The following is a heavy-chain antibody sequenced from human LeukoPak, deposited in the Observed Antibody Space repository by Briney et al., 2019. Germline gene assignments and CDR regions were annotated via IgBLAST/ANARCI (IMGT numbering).Heavy chain of an antibody. V-gene: IGHV4-59*08. D-gene: IGHD3-10*01. J-gene: IGHJ3*02. CDR2: IYYSGST. Sequence: SETLSLTCTVSGGSISSYYWSWIRQPPGKGLEWIGYIYYSGSTNYNPSLKSRVTISVDMSKNQFSLKLSSVTAADTAVYYCARQLWFGELYPAFDIWGQGTMVTVSS. CDR1: GGSISSYY. CDR3: ARQLWFGELYPAFDI.